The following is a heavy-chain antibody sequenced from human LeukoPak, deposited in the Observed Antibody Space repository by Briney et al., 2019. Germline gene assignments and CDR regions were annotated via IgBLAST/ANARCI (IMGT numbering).Heavy chain of an antibody. D-gene: IGHD3-3*01. CDR1: GFTFSSYE. V-gene: IGHV3-48*03. Sequence: SGGSLRLSCAASGFTFSSYEMNWVRQAPGKGLEWVSYISSSGSTIYYADSVKGRFTISRDNSKNTLYLQMNSLRAEDTAVYYCAKGSKGLLFTRDYYMDVWGKGTTVTISS. J-gene: IGHJ6*03. CDR3: AKGSKGLLFTRDYYMDV. CDR2: ISSSGSTI.